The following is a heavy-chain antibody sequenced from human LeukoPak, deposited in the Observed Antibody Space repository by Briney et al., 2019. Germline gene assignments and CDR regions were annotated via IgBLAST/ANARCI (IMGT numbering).Heavy chain of an antibody. V-gene: IGHV3-33*01. CDR3: ARFSLAVAGTFDY. CDR1: GFSFSSYG. D-gene: IGHD6-19*01. Sequence: HPGRSLRLSCAASGFSFSSYGIHWVRQAPGKGLEWVAVTWYDGSNEYYADSVKGRFTISRDNSKNTLYLQKNSLRAGDTAIYYCARFSLAVAGTFDYWGQGTLVTVSS. CDR2: TWYDGSNE. J-gene: IGHJ4*02.